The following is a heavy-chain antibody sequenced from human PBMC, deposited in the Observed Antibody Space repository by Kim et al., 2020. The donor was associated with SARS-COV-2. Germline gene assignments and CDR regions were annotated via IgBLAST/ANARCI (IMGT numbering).Heavy chain of an antibody. Sequence: SETLSLTCAVSGGSISTSGYCWGWIREAPGKGLEWIGIISSSGTTYDNPSLNSLVTISADTSNNQFSLHRNSVAAADTAVYYCARGVRYCGSGNPNWFDPWGQGSLVTVSS. J-gene: IGHJ5*02. V-gene: IGHV4-39*01. D-gene: IGHD3-10*01. CDR3: ARGVRYCGSGNPNWFDP. CDR1: GGSISTSGYC. CDR2: ISSSGTT.